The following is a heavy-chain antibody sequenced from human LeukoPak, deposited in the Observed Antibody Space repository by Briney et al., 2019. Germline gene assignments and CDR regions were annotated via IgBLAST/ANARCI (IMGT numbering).Heavy chain of an antibody. D-gene: IGHD6-19*01. CDR2: INQDGSDI. V-gene: IGHV3-7*02. Sequence: GGSLRLSCAASGFTFTNYWMTWVRQSPGKGLEWVAYINQDGSDIFYVDSVEGRFTISRDNAKNSMYLQMNNLRAEDTAVYYCASSFLAGPLDYWGQGTLVTVSS. CDR1: GFTFTNYW. J-gene: IGHJ4*02. CDR3: ASSFLAGPLDY.